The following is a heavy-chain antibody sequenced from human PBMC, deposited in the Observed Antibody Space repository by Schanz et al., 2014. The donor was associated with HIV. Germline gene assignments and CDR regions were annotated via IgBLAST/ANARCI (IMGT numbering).Heavy chain of an antibody. CDR3: TRGRFLERGGMDV. CDR2: IWFDGRNK. D-gene: IGHD3-3*01. CDR1: GFTFGDYA. J-gene: IGHJ6*02. V-gene: IGHV3-33*01. Sequence: VELVESGGGLVKPGRSLRLSCTASGFTFGDYAMAWFRQAPGKGLEWVAVIWFDGRNKYYGDSVKGRFMISRDNSNNTLYLQMNSLRAEDTAVYFCTRGRFLERGGMDVWGQGTAVTVSS.